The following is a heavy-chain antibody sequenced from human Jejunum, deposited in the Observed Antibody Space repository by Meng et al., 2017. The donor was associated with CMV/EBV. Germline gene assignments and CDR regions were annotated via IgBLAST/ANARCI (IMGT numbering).Heavy chain of an antibody. Sequence: AGSEFTFRNYPMHWVRQAPGKGLEWVAGISYYGDNKYYSDSVMGRFTISRDNSKHTLFLQLSGLRGEDTAIYYCAKDNDYNNYFDLWGRGTQVTVSS. D-gene: IGHD4-11*01. V-gene: IGHV3-30*18. CDR3: AKDNDYNNYFDL. CDR1: EFTFRNYP. CDR2: ISYYGDNK. J-gene: IGHJ4*02.